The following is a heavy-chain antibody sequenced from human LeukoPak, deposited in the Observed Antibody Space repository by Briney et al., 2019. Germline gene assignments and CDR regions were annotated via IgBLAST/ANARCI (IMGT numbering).Heavy chain of an antibody. D-gene: IGHD2-2*03. Sequence: SETLSLTCTVSGGSISSSSYYWGWIRQPPGKGLEWIGSIYYSGSTYYNPSLKSRVTISVDTSKNQFSQKLSSVTAADTAVYYCASRGYCSSTSCWYYFDYWGQGTLVTVSS. V-gene: IGHV4-39*01. CDR3: ASRGYCSSTSCWYYFDY. CDR1: GGSISSSSYY. CDR2: IYYSGST. J-gene: IGHJ4*02.